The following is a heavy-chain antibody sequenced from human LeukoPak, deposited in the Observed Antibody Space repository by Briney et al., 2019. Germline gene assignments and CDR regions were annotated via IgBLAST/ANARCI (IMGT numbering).Heavy chain of an antibody. CDR1: GFTVSSNY. D-gene: IGHD4-23*01. CDR2: IYSGGST. Sequence: GGSLRLSCAASGFTVSSNYMSWVRQAPGKGLEWVSVIYSGGSTYYEDSVKGRFTISRDNSKNTLYLQMNSLRAEDTAVYYCARDPTVVTGGGYFDYWGQGTLVTVSS. CDR3: ARDPTVVTGGGYFDY. J-gene: IGHJ4*02. V-gene: IGHV3-66*02.